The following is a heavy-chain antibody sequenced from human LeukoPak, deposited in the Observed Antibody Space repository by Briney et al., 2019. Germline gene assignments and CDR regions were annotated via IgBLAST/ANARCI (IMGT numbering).Heavy chain of an antibody. CDR1: GGTFSSYA. J-gene: IGHJ4*02. V-gene: IGHV1-69*05. CDR3: ARSTSLAYCGGDCYSSFDY. Sequence: GASVKVSCKASGGTFSSYAIRWVRQAPGQGLEWMGGIIPIFGTANYAQKFQGRVTITTDESTSTAYMELSSLRSEDTAVYYCARSTSLAYCGGDCYSSFDYWGQGTLVTVSS. CDR2: IIPIFGTA. D-gene: IGHD2-21*02.